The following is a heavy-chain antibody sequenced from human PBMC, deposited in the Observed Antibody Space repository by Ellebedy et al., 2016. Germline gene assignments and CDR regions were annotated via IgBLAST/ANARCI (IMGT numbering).Heavy chain of an antibody. CDR3: ARGSGWTDY. D-gene: IGHD6-19*01. J-gene: IGHJ3*01. V-gene: IGHV5-10-1*01. CDR2: INPSDSNT. Sequence: GESLKISCKGSGYRFTNNWISWVRQMPGRGLEHMGRINPSDSNTYYSPSFQGHVTISADKSISTAYLQWSSLKASDTAIYYCARGSGWTDYWGPGTMVTVSS. CDR1: GYRFTNNW.